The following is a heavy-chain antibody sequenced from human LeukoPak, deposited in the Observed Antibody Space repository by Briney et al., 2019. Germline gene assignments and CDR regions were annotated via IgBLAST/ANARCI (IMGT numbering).Heavy chain of an antibody. CDR2: IYPGDSDT. J-gene: IGHJ4*02. Sequence: GESLKISCKGSGYSFTSYWIGWVRQMPGKGLEWMGIIYPGDSDTRYSPSSQGQVTISADKSISTAYLQWSSLKASDTAMYYCASAVVPAATEYYFDYWGQGTLVTVSS. CDR1: GYSFTSYW. V-gene: IGHV5-51*01. CDR3: ASAVVPAATEYYFDY. D-gene: IGHD2-2*01.